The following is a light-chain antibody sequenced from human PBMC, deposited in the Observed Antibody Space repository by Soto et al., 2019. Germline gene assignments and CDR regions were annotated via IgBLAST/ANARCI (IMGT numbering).Light chain of an antibody. J-gene: IGKJ2*01. Sequence: DIQMTQSPSTLSAFVGDRVTITCRASQGINKWLAWFQQKPGKAPNLLIYDASRLEAGVPSRFSSSGSGTEFTLTISSLQPDDFATYYCQEYKNYPVTFGQGTKVDIK. CDR1: QGINKW. V-gene: IGKV1-5*01. CDR3: QEYKNYPVT. CDR2: DAS.